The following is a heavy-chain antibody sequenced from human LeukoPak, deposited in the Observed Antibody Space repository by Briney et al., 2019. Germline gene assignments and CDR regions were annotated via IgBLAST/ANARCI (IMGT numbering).Heavy chain of an antibody. D-gene: IGHD6-19*01. CDR2: INWNGGST. J-gene: IGHJ6*03. V-gene: IGHV3-20*04. Sequence: GGSLRLSCVVSGFIFDDYGMSWVRQVPGKGLEWVSGINWNGGSTGYADSVKGRFTISRDNAKNSLYLQMNSLRAEDTALYYCARAVAGPFLSNYYYYMDVWGKGTTVTVSS. CDR3: ARAVAGPFLSNYYYYMDV. CDR1: GFIFDDYG.